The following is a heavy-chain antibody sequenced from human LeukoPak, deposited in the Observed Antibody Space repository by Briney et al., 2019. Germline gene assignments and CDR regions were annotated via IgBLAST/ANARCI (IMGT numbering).Heavy chain of an antibody. CDR2: ISGSGLST. V-gene: IGHV3-23*01. CDR3: AKDHSSGYPYAFDI. Sequence: PGGSLRLSCSASGFTFSSHAMTWVRQAPGKGLEWVSAISGSGLSTYYADSVKGRFTISRDNSKNTLSLQMISLRAEDTALYYCAKDHSSGYPYAFDIWGQGTMVTVSS. CDR1: GFTFSSHA. D-gene: IGHD3-10*01. J-gene: IGHJ3*02.